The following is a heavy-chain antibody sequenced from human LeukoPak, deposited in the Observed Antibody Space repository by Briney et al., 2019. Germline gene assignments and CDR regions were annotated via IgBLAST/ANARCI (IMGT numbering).Heavy chain of an antibody. CDR2: IYPRGST. CDR1: GGSISSGSYS. J-gene: IGHJ4*02. V-gene: IGHV4-30-2*01. CDR3: ARFSPRAMGNYFDF. D-gene: IGHD7-27*01. Sequence: SQTLSLTCAVSGGSISSGSYSWSWIRQPPGKGLEWIGYIYPRGSTYYNPSLKSRVTVSLDRSANQFSLNLSSVTAADTAVYYCARFSPRAMGNYFDFWGQGTLVTVSS.